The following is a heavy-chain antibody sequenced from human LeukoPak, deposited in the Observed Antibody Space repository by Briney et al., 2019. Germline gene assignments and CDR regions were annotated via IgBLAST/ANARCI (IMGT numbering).Heavy chain of an antibody. J-gene: IGHJ4*02. D-gene: IGHD6-25*01. Sequence: SETLSLTCAVSGGSFSGYYWTWIRQPPGKGLEWIGEINHSGSANYNPSLKSRVTISLDTSKNQFSLKLSSVTAADTAVYYCARGQLRLSNWGQGSLVIVSS. CDR2: INHSGSA. CDR3: ARGQLRLSN. V-gene: IGHV4-34*01. CDR1: GGSFSGYY.